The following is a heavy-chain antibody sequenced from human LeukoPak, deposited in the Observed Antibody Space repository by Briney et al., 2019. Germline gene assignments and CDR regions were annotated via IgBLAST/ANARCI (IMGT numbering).Heavy chain of an antibody. CDR3: ARGATHYYFDS. CDR1: GGSISSYY. Sequence: SETLSLTCTVSGGSISSYYWSWIRQPPGKGLEWIGEINHSGSTNYNPSLKSRVTISVDASKNHFSLKLNSVTAADTAVYYCARGATHYYFDSWGQGTLVTVSS. J-gene: IGHJ4*02. CDR2: INHSGST. V-gene: IGHV4-34*01.